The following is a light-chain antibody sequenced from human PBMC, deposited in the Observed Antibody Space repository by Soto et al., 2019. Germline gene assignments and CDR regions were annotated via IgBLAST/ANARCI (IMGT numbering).Light chain of an antibody. V-gene: IGLV2-8*01. Sequence: QSALTQPPSASGSPGQSVTISCTGTSSDVGGWNYVSWYQQHPGKAPKLMIYEVTKRPSGVPDRFSGSKSGNTAPLTVSGLLAEDEADYYCYSYAGNNRVFGTGTKVTVL. CDR3: YSYAGNNRV. CDR2: EVT. CDR1: SSDVGGWNY. J-gene: IGLJ1*01.